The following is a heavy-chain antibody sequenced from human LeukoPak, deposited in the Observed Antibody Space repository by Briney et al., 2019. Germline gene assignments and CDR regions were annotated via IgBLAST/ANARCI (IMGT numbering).Heavy chain of an antibody. J-gene: IGHJ3*01. CDR2: IRYDGSDE. CDR3: ARGGRSVIRGPQATFDV. CDR1: GFTVSSNY. D-gene: IGHD3-10*01. V-gene: IGHV3-30*02. Sequence: PGGSLRLSCAASGFTVSSNYMSWVRQAPGKGLEWLAFIRYDGSDEQYADSVKGRFTISRDYFKNTLYLQMNSLRIEDTALYYCARGGRSVIRGPQATFDVWGQGTMVTVSS.